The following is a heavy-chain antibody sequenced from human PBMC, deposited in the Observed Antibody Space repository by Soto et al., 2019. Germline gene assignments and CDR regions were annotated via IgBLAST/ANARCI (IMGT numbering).Heavy chain of an antibody. V-gene: IGHV4-30-4*01. Sequence: SETLSLTCTVSGGSISSGDYYWSWIRQPPGKGLEWIGYIYYSGSTYYNPSLKSRVTISVDTSKNQFSLKLSSVTAADTAVYYCAREQSVRDYGDHIYYYGMDVWGQGTTVTGSS. D-gene: IGHD4-17*01. CDR1: GGSISSGDYY. J-gene: IGHJ6*02. CDR2: IYYSGST. CDR3: AREQSVRDYGDHIYYYGMDV.